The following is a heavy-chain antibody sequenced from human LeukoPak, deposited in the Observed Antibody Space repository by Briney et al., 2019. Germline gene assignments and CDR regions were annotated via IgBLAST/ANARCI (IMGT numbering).Heavy chain of an antibody. Sequence: GGSLRLSCAASGFTFSSYWMHWVRQAPGKGLVWVSRINSDGSSTSYADSVKGRFTISRDNAKNTLYLQMNSLRAEDTAVYYCASSTSSVYYYYYYMDVWGKGTTVTVSS. D-gene: IGHD2-2*01. CDR1: GFTFSSYW. V-gene: IGHV3-74*01. CDR2: INSDGSST. J-gene: IGHJ6*03. CDR3: ASSTSSVYYYYYYMDV.